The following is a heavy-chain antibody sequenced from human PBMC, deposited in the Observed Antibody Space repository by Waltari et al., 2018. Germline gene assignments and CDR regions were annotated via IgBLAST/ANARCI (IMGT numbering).Heavy chain of an antibody. J-gene: IGHJ2*01. D-gene: IGHD3-10*01. V-gene: IGHV1-8*03. CDR3: ASGRGGSGRGHFDL. CDR1: GYTFTSDD. Sequence: QVQLVQSGAEGKKPGASVKVSFKASGYTFTSDDSNWVRTATGQGLEWMGWMNPNSGNTGYAQKFQGRVTITRNTSISTAYMELSSLRSEDTAVYYCASGRGGSGRGHFDLWGRGTLVTVSS. CDR2: MNPNSGNT.